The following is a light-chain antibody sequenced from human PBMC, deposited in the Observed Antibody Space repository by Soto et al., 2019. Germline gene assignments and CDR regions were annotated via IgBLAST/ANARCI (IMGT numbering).Light chain of an antibody. Sequence: QSALTQPASVSGSPGQSIAISCTGTSSDIGAYAYVSWYQQHPGKIPKLIVFDVNYQPSGVSSRFSGSKSGNTASLTISGLQAEDEADYYCSSYTRSSSVIFGGGTKVTVL. V-gene: IGLV2-14*03. CDR1: SSDIGAYAY. CDR3: SSYTRSSSVI. J-gene: IGLJ2*01. CDR2: DVN.